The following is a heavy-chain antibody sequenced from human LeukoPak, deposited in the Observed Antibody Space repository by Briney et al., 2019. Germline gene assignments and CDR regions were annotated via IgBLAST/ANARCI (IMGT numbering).Heavy chain of an antibody. CDR2: ISGSGGST. D-gene: IGHD3-22*01. V-gene: IGHV3-23*01. J-gene: IGHJ4*02. Sequence: GGSLRLSCAASGFTFSSYAMSWVRQAPGKGLEWVSAISGSGGSTYYADSVKGRFTISRDNSKNTLYLQMNSLRAEDTAVYYCAKVVRTYYYDSTVLGDTYYWGQGTLVTVSS. CDR1: GFTFSSYA. CDR3: AKVVRTYYYDSTVLGDTYY.